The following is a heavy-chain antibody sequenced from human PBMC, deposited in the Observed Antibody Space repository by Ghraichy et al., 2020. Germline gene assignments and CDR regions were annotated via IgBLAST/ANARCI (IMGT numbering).Heavy chain of an antibody. D-gene: IGHD4-11*01. J-gene: IGHJ4*02. V-gene: IGHV3-11*06. CDR1: GFTFSDYY. Sequence: GESLNISCAASGFTFSDYYMSWIRQAPGKGLEWVSYISTSDDYTNYADSVKGRFTIFRDNAKKSLYLQMNRLRAEDTAVYYCGTYSAHGDYWGQGTLVAVSS. CDR2: ISTSDDYT. CDR3: GTYSAHGDY.